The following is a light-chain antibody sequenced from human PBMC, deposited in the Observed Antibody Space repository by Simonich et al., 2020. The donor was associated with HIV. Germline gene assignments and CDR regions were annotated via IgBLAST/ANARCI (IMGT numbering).Light chain of an antibody. Sequence: SYELTQPPSVSVSPGQTARITCSGDALPKQNAYWYQQKPGQAPVLVIYKDSERPSGIPERFSGSSSGTTVTLTISGGQAEDEADYYCQSADSSGTYWVFGGGTKLTVL. CDR2: KDS. CDR3: QSADSSGTYWV. J-gene: IGLJ3*02. V-gene: IGLV3-25*03. CDR1: ALPKQN.